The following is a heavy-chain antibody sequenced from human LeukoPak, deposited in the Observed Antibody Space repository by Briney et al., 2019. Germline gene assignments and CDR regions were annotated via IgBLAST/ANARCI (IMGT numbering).Heavy chain of an antibody. CDR3: ARAGYCSSTSCSFKYNWFDP. CDR1: GYTFTSYG. CDR2: ISAYNGNT. Sequence: GASVKVSCKASGYTFTSYGISWVRQAPGQGLEWMGWISAYNGNTNYAQKLQGGVTMTTDTSTSTAYMELRSLRSDDTAVYYCARAGYCSSTSCSFKYNWFDPWGQGTLVTVSS. V-gene: IGHV1-18*01. D-gene: IGHD2-2*01. J-gene: IGHJ5*02.